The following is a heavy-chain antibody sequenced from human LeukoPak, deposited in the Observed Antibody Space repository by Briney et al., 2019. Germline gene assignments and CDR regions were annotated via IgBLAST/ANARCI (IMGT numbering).Heavy chain of an antibody. CDR1: GYSFTSYW. D-gene: IGHD3-9*01. CDR2: IYPGGSDT. V-gene: IGHV5-51*01. J-gene: IGHJ4*02. CDR3: ARLRPDYDILTGYYRYYFDY. Sequence: AGESLKISCKGSGYSFTSYWIGWVREMGGKRLEWMGIIYPGGSDTRYSPSFQGQVTISADKSISTAYLQWSSLKASDTAMYYCARLRPDYDILTGYYRYYFDYWGQGTLVTVSS.